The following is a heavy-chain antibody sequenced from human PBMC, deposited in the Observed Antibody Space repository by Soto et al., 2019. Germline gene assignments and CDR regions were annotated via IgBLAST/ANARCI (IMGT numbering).Heavy chain of an antibody. D-gene: IGHD3-22*01. V-gene: IGHV1-18*01. CDR1: GYTFTSYG. CDR2: ISAYNGNT. CDR3: ARDVPMGVVVITTDKFDY. J-gene: IGHJ4*02. Sequence: ASVKVSCKASGYTFTSYGISWVRQAPGQGLERMGWISAYNGNTNYAQKLQGRVTMTTDTSTSTAYMELRSLRSDDTAVYYCARDVPMGVVVITTDKFDYWGQGTLVTVSS.